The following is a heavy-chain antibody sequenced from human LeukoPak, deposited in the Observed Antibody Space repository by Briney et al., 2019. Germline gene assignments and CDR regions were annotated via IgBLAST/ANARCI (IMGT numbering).Heavy chain of an antibody. V-gene: IGHV4-59*08. CDR1: GDSISSYY. CDR2: IHYSGST. J-gene: IGHJ4*02. Sequence: SETLSLTCTVSGDSISSYYWSWIRQPPGKGLEWIGHIHYSGSTNYNPSLNSRVTMSVDTSKNQFSMKLSSVTAADTAVYYCARQTILDFWGQGTLVTVSS. CDR3: ARQTILDF. D-gene: IGHD3-9*01.